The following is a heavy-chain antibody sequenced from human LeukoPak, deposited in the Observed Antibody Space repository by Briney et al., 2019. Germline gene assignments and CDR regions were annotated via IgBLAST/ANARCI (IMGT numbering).Heavy chain of an antibody. Sequence: PSETLSLTCTVYGCSVSSYYWSWIRQPPGKGLEWIGYIYYSGSTNYNPSLKSRVTISVDTSKNQFSLKLSSVTAADTAVYYCARGSLSGYFDYWGQGTLVTVSS. CDR3: ARGSLSGYFDY. CDR1: GCSVSSYY. D-gene: IGHD3-3*01. CDR2: IYYSGST. J-gene: IGHJ4*02. V-gene: IGHV4-59*02.